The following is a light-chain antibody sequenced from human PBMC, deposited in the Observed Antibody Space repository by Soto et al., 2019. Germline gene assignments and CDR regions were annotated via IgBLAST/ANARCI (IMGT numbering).Light chain of an antibody. J-gene: IGKJ1*01. V-gene: IGKV3-20*01. CDR2: GAS. Sequence: DIVLTQSPGTLSLSPGERATLSCRASQSVSSSFLAWYQQRPGQAPRLLIYGASSRATGIPDRFGGSGSGTDFTLTISRLEPEDFAVYYCQQYGSSPGTFGQGTKVEVK. CDR3: QQYGSSPGT. CDR1: QSVSSSF.